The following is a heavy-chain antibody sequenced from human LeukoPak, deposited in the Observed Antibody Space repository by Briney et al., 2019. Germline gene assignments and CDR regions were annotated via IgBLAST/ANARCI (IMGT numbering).Heavy chain of an antibody. J-gene: IGHJ3*01. V-gene: IGHV4-39*07. D-gene: IGHD4-11*01. Sequence: SETLSLTCTVSSGSISSTTYYWAWIRQPPGKGLEWIGSIYCNGDTYYNPSLKSRVIISADTSKNQFSLKLTSVTAADTAAYYCARGPNTAGNYRAFDLWGQGTKVTVSS. CDR3: ARGPNTAGNYRAFDL. CDR1: SGSISSTTYY. CDR2: IYCNGDT.